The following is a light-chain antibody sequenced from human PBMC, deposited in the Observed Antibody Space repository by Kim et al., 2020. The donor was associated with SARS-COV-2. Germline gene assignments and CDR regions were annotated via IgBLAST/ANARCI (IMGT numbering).Light chain of an antibody. J-gene: IGKJ2*01. V-gene: IGKV3-20*01. CDR2: AAS. CDR3: QQYVTSPPYT. Sequence: CRASQSVGSSYLAWYQQKPGQAPRLLIYAASSRATGIPGRFSGSGSGTDFTLTITRLEPEDAALYYCQQYVTSPPYTFGQGTKLEIK. CDR1: QSVGSSY.